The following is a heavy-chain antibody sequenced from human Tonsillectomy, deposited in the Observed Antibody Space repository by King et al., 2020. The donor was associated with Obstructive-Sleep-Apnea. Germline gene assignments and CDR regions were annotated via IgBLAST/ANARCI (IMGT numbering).Heavy chain of an antibody. J-gene: IGHJ6*02. CDR1: GGSFSCYY. CDR2: INHSGST. D-gene: IGHD2-21*01. CDR3: ARIVRPDA. V-gene: IGHV4-34*01. Sequence: VQLQQWGAGLLKPSETLSLTCAVYGGSFSCYYWSWIRQPLGKGLEWIGEINHSGSTNYNPSLKSRVSISVYTSKNQFSLNLSSVTAADTAVYYCARIVRPDAWGQGTTVTVSS.